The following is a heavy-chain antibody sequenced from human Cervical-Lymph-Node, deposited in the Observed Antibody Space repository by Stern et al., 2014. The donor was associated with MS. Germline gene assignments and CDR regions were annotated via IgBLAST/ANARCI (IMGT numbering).Heavy chain of an antibody. CDR1: GFTFSRYW. CDR2: IKEDGSEQ. V-gene: IGHV3-7*01. Sequence: VQLVQSGGVLVQPGGSLKLSCAASGFTFSRYWMTWVRQAPGQGLEWVANIKEDGSEQYYVDSVKDRFTMSRDNAKNSLYLQMNSLRAEDTAVYYCARRVLVAMGGYPKTVDVWGRGTTVTVSS. J-gene: IGHJ6*02. CDR3: ARRVLVAMGGYPKTVDV. D-gene: IGHD2-2*01.